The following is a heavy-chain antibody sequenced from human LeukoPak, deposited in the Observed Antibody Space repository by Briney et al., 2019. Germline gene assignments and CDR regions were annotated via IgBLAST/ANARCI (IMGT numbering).Heavy chain of an antibody. V-gene: IGHV1-69*10. D-gene: IGHD5-18*01. CDR2: IIPILGIA. CDR3: ARDRPGTNSLNWFDP. CDR1: GGTFSSYA. J-gene: IGHJ5*02. Sequence: GASVKVSCKASGGTFSSYAISWVRQAPGQELEWMGRIIPILGIANYAQKFQGRVTITADKSTSTAYMELSSLRSEDTAVYYCARDRPGTNSLNWFDPWGQGTLVTVSS.